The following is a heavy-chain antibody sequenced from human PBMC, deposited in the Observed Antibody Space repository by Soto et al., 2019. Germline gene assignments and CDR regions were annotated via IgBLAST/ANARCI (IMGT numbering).Heavy chain of an antibody. CDR1: GFTFNSYG. D-gene: IGHD6-19*01. Sequence: GGSLRLSCTASGFTFNSYGFNWVRQAPGKGLEWVAVIWYEGNTKYYADSVKGRFTISRDNLRSTVYLQMNSLTAEDTAVYYCARPLVAPVAGPYYYGMDVWGQGTTVTVSS. CDR2: IWYEGNTK. V-gene: IGHV3-33*01. J-gene: IGHJ6*02. CDR3: ARPLVAPVAGPYYYGMDV.